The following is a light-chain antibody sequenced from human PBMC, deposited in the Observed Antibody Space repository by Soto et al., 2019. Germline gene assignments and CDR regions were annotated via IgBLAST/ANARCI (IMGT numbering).Light chain of an antibody. CDR1: QGISSY. Sequence: IQLTQTPSSLSASVGDRVTITCRASQGISSYLAWYQQKPGKAPKLLIYAASTLQSGVPSRFSGSGSGTDFTLTICFLQPEDCVTYCCQLLKCLLPSFGGGAKL. J-gene: IGKJ2*01. CDR2: AAS. CDR3: QLLKCLLPS. V-gene: IGKV1-9*01.